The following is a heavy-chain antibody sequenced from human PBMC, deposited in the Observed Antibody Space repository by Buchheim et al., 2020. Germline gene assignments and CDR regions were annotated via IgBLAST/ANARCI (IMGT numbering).Heavy chain of an antibody. Sequence: QVQLVESGGGVVQPGRSLRLSCAASGFTFSSYGMHWVRQAPGKGLEWVAVIWYDGSNKYYSDSLKGRFTISRDNSKNTLYLQKNSLRAEDTAVYYCARGRYCSGGSCYSYYYGMDVWGQGTT. CDR2: IWYDGSNK. V-gene: IGHV3-33*01. J-gene: IGHJ6*02. CDR3: ARGRYCSGGSCYSYYYGMDV. D-gene: IGHD2-15*01. CDR1: GFTFSSYG.